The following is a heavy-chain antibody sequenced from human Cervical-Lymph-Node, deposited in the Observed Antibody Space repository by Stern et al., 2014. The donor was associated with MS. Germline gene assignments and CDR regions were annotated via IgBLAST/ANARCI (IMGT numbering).Heavy chain of an antibody. D-gene: IGHD4-23*01. CDR3: ARDFRYGGKNGYFDL. CDR2: IYRTEST. J-gene: IGHJ2*01. Sequence: QVQLQESGPGLVKPSETLSLTCTVSSGSVSSGVYYWSWIRQPPGKALEWIGYIYRTESTNYNPSLKSRVTISVDTSRNHLFLELTSVTAADTAVYYCARDFRYGGKNGYFDLWGRGTLVTVSS. CDR1: SGSVSSGVYY. V-gene: IGHV4-61*08.